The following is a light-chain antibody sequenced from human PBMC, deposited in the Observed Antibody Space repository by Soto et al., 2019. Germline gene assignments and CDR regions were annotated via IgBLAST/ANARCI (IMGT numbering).Light chain of an antibody. Sequence: QSALTQPASVSGSPGQSITISCTGTSSDVGGYNYVSWYQQHPGKAPKLMIYEVSNRPSGVSFRFSGSKSGNTASLTISGLQADDEGDYYCCSYAGTYWVFGGGTKLTVL. CDR2: EVS. J-gene: IGLJ3*02. CDR3: CSYAGTYWV. V-gene: IGLV2-14*01. CDR1: SSDVGGYNY.